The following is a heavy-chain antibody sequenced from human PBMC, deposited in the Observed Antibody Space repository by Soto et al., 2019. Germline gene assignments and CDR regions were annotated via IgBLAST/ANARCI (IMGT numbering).Heavy chain of an antibody. D-gene: IGHD2-2*02. V-gene: IGHV1-18*01. J-gene: IGHJ4*02. CDR3: ARVAIADCSSTSCYTMVRGGRPYYFEY. Sequence: QVQLVQSGAEVKKPGASVKVSCKASGYTFTSYGISWVRQAPGQGLEWMGWISAYNGNTNYAQKLQGRVTMTTDTSTSTAYMELRSLRSDDTAVYYCARVAIADCSSTSCYTMVRGGRPYYFEYWGQGTLVTVSS. CDR2: ISAYNGNT. CDR1: GYTFTSYG.